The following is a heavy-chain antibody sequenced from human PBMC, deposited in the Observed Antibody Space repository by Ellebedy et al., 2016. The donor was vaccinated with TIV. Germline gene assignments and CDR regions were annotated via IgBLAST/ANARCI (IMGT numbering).Heavy chain of an antibody. D-gene: IGHD5-18*01. CDR3: AMDVVGGYALGYFFHH. Sequence: GESLKISCAASGFTFSDAWMSWVRQAPGKGLEWVARIKAKTNGGTTDAATPVKGRFCISSDDSKNTLYLHMRSLKTEDTAVYYCAMDVVGGYALGYFFHHWGQGTLVTVSS. CDR2: IKAKTNGGTT. V-gene: IGHV3-15*01. CDR1: GFTFSDAW. J-gene: IGHJ4*02.